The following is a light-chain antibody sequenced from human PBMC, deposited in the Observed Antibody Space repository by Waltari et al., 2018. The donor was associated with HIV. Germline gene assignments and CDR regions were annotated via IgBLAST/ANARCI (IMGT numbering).Light chain of an antibody. V-gene: IGLV1-44*01. J-gene: IGLJ1*01. Sequence: QSVLTQPPSASGTPGQRVTISCSGSSSNIERNTVNWYQQFPGTTPQVVSYSSNQRPSGVPDRFSGARSGTSAALAISGLQSEDEAHYYCAAWDDSLDGYVFGPGTEVTVL. CDR3: AAWDDSLDGYV. CDR1: SSNIERNT. CDR2: SSN.